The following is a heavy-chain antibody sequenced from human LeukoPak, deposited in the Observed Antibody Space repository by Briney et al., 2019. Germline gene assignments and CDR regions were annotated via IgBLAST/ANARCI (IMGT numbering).Heavy chain of an antibody. D-gene: IGHD6-19*01. J-gene: IGHJ4*02. CDR3: ARDHTAVAGTSDY. CDR2: ISSSGSTI. V-gene: IGHV3-48*03. Sequence: GGSLRLSCAASGFTVSSNYMNWVRQAPGKGLEWVSYISSSGSTIYYADSVKGRFTISRDNAKNSLYLQMNSLRAEDTAVYYCARDHTAVAGTSDYWGQGNLVTVSS. CDR1: GFTVSSNY.